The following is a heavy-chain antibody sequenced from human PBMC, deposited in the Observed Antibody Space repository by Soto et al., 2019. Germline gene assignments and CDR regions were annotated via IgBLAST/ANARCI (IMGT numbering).Heavy chain of an antibody. CDR3: ARDSTTWFPYYGIDV. D-gene: IGHD2-2*01. CDR2: VSDSGRT. CDR1: GDSLDYYY. Sequence: SETLSLTCTVSGDSLDYYYWSRIRQPPGKGLEWIGDVSDSGRTNYNPSLRSRVTISVDTSKNQFSLKLNSVTAADTAVYYCARDSTTWFPYYGIDVWGQGTTVTVSS. J-gene: IGHJ6*02. V-gene: IGHV4-59*01.